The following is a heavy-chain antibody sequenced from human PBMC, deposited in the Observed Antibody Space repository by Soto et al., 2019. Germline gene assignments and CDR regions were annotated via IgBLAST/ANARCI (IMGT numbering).Heavy chain of an antibody. Sequence: SETLSLTCAVSGGSISSGGYSWSWIRQPPGKGLEWIGYIYHSGSTYYNPSLKSRVTISVDRSKNQFSLKLSSVTAADTAVYYCATLLGIEDAFDIWGQGTMVTVSS. J-gene: IGHJ3*02. CDR2: IYHSGST. CDR1: GGSISSGGYS. D-gene: IGHD7-27*01. CDR3: ATLLGIEDAFDI. V-gene: IGHV4-30-2*01.